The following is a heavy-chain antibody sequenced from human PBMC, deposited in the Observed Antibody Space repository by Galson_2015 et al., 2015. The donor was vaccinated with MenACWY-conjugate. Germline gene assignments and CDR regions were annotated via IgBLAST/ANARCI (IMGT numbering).Heavy chain of an antibody. CDR2: MNPNCGNT. Sequence: SVKVSFKASGYTFTFHDMSWVRQATGQGLECLGWMNPNCGNTGYAQKFQGRVTMTRNTSITTAYMELSSLNSEDTAVYFCARLTGGRFDLWGQGTLVTVSS. V-gene: IGHV1-8*01. CDR1: GYTFTFHD. D-gene: IGHD7-27*01. J-gene: IGHJ4*02. CDR3: ARLTGGRFDL.